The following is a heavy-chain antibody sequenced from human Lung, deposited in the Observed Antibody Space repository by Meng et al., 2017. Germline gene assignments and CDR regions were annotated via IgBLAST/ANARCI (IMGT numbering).Heavy chain of an antibody. Sequence: QPRGAGLLGPAEKLPRPLAVYGGCIRGSDWSWIRQSPAKGLEWIGKINHGGSTNYNPSLESRVTISVDTPKNQFSLRLTSMTVADTAVYYCARERHSTIIRGVIDFWGQGALVTVSS. CDR3: ARERHSTIIRGVIDF. J-gene: IGHJ4*02. D-gene: IGHD3-10*01. CDR2: INHGGST. V-gene: IGHV4-34*01. CDR1: GGCIRGSD.